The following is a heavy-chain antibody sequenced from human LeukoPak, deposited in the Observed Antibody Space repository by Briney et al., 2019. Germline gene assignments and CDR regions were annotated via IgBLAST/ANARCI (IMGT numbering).Heavy chain of an antibody. CDR1: GYTFTSYS. J-gene: IGHJ2*01. V-gene: IGHV7-4-1*02. CDR2: INANTGNP. CDR3: ARDFPARDWFFDL. Sequence: GASVKVSCKASGYTFTSYSMNWVRQAPGQGLEYMGWINANTGNPTYAQGFTGRFAFSLDTSVSTAYLQISSLKAEDTAVYYCARDFPARDWFFDLWGRGTLVTVSS.